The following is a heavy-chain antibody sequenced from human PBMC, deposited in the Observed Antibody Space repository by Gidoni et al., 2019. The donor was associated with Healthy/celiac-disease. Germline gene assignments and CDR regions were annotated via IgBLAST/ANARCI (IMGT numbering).Heavy chain of an antibody. Sequence: QVQLQESGPGLVKPSETLSLTCTVSGYSISSGYYWGWIRQPPGKGLEWIGSIYHSGSTYYNPSLKSRVTISVDTSKNQFSLKLSSVTAADTAVYYCAREAIDMVRGATYYFDYWGQGTLVTVSS. CDR1: GYSISSGYY. CDR3: AREAIDMVRGATYYFDY. J-gene: IGHJ4*02. CDR2: IYHSGST. V-gene: IGHV4-38-2*02. D-gene: IGHD3-10*01.